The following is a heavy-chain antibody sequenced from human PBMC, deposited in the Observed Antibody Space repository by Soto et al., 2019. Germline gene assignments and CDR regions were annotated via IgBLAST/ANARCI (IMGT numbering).Heavy chain of an antibody. D-gene: IGHD3-22*01. CDR2: ITPLFGTP. V-gene: IGHV1-69*13. CDR3: ARQFDYDTSGYYYAY. CDR1: GGTFNKYA. Sequence: SVKVSCKAPGGTFNKYAIDWVRQAPGQGLEWMGGITPLFGTPNYAQRFQGRVTISADEVTSTAYMELRSLRSDDTGVYYCARQFDYDTSGYYYAYWGQGTLVTVSS. J-gene: IGHJ4*02.